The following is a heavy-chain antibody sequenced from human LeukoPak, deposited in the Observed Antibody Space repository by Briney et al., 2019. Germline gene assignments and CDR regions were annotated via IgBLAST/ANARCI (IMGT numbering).Heavy chain of an antibody. CDR2: ISSSSSYI. CDR1: GFTFSSYS. Sequence: PGGSLRLSCAASGFTFSSYSMNWVRQAPGKGLEWVSSISSSSSYIYYADSVKGRFTISRDNAKNSLYLQMNSLRAEDTAVYYCAREAPQYYYDRSGSHAFDIWGQGTMVTVSS. D-gene: IGHD3-22*01. V-gene: IGHV3-21*01. CDR3: AREAPQYYYDRSGSHAFDI. J-gene: IGHJ3*02.